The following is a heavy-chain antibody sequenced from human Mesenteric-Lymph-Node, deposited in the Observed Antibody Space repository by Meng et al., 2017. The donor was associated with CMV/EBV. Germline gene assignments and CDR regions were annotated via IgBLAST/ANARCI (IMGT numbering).Heavy chain of an antibody. CDR2: ISGSAGNT. CDR3: AKEMTIPTGGSLGFDC. Sequence: GESLKISCAASGFTFSDFPMSWVRQAPGKGLEWVSAISGSAGNTYYADSVKGRFTISRDNSKNTLYLQVNSLRAEDTAIYYCAKEMTIPTGGSLGFDCWGQGALVTVSS. V-gene: IGHV3-23*01. CDR1: GFTFSDFP. J-gene: IGHJ4*02. D-gene: IGHD2-2*02.